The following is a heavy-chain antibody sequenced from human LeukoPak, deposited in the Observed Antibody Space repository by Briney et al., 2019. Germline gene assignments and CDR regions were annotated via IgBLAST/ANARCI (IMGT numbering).Heavy chain of an antibody. CDR2: IIPIFGTA. CDR1: GGTFSSYI. CDR3: ARGPELERFDY. Sequence: GASVKVSCKASGGTFSSYIISWVRQAPGQGLEWMGEIIPIFGTANYAQEFQGRVTITTDGSTSTAYMELSSLRSEDTAVYYCARGPELERFDYWGQGTLVTVSS. D-gene: IGHD1-1*01. J-gene: IGHJ4*02. V-gene: IGHV1-69*05.